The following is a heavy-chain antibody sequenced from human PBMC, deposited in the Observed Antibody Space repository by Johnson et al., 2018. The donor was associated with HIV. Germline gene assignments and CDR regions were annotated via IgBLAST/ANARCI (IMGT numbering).Heavy chain of an antibody. CDR1: GFTFSSYA. D-gene: IGHD4-23*01. V-gene: IGHV3-30*03. J-gene: IGHJ3*02. Sequence: QVQLVESGGGVVQPGGSLRLSCAASGFTFSSYAMHWVRQAPGKGLEWVAVIFSDENYKYYGDSVKGRFTISRDNSKNTLFLQMSSLRPEDTAVYYCARELRYIGNSRGAFDIWGQGTMVTVSS. CDR3: ARELRYIGNSRGAFDI. CDR2: IFSDENYK.